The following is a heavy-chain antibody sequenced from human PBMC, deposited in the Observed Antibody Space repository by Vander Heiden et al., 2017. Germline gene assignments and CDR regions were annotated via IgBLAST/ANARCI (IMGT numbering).Heavy chain of an antibody. V-gene: IGHV4-30-2*01. J-gene: IGHJ4*02. CDR1: GGSISSGGYS. CDR2: IYHSGST. Sequence: LQLPESGSGLVKPSQPLSPTCAVSGGSISSGGYSWGGIRQQPGKGLEWIGYIYHSGSTYYNPSLKSRVTISVDRSKNQFSLKLSSVTAEDTAVYYCARGEGSTMVRGVIIPLYFDYWGQGTLGTVSS. D-gene: IGHD3-10*01. CDR3: ARGEGSTMVRGVIIPLYFDY.